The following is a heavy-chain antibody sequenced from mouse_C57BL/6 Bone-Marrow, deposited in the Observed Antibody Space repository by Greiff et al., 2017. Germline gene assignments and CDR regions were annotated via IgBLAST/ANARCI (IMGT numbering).Heavy chain of an antibody. Sequence: EVKLVESGEGLVKPGGSLKLSCAASGFTFSSYAMSWVRQTPEKRLEWVAYISSGGDYIYYAANVKGRFTISRDNSRNTLYLQMSSLKSEDTAMYYCTRGRYGSSFFDYWGQGTTLTVSS. CDR3: TRGRYGSSFFDY. CDR1: GFTFSSYA. CDR2: ISSGGDYI. D-gene: IGHD1-1*01. J-gene: IGHJ2*01. V-gene: IGHV5-9-1*02.